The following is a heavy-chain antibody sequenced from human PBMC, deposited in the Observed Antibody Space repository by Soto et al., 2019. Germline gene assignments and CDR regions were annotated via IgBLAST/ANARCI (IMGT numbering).Heavy chain of an antibody. J-gene: IGHJ4*02. Sequence: TSETLSLTCAVSGGSISSSNLWSWVRQPPGKGLEWIGEIYHSGSTNYNPSLKSRVTISVDTSKNQFSLKLSSVTAADTAVYYCAREATIWGNYFDYWGQGTLVTVSS. CDR1: GGSISSSNL. CDR2: IYHSGST. V-gene: IGHV4-4*02. CDR3: AREATIWGNYFDY. D-gene: IGHD3-16*01.